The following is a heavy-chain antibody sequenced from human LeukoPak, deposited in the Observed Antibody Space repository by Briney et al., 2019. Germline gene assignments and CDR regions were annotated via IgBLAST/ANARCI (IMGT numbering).Heavy chain of an antibody. CDR2: INPNSGGT. D-gene: IGHD1-7*01. CDR3: ARVEDWNYWFYP. CDR1: GYTFTAYY. J-gene: IGHJ5*02. Sequence: ASVKVSCKASGYTFTAYYMHWVRQAPGQGLEWMGWINPNSGGTNYAQKFQGRVTMTRDTSISTAYMELSRLRSDDTAVYYCARVEDWNYWFYPWGQGTLVTVSS. V-gene: IGHV1-2*02.